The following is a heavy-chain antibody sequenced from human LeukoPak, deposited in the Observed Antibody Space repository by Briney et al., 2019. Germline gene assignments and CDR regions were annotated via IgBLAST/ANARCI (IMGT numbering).Heavy chain of an antibody. CDR3: ARDRGIAADGTVGWFDP. V-gene: IGHV3-7*01. CDR2: IKQDDSEI. D-gene: IGHD6-13*01. J-gene: IGHJ5*02. CDR1: GFTFRNYV. Sequence: PGGSLRLSCAASGFTFRNYVMTWVRQAPGKGLEWVANIKQDDSEIRYVDSVRGRFTISRDNAKNLLYLQMNSLRAEDTAVYYCARDRGIAADGTVGWFDPWGQGTLVAVSS.